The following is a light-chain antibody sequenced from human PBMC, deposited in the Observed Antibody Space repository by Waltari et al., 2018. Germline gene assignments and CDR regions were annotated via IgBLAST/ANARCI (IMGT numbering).Light chain of an antibody. V-gene: IGLV2-8*01. J-gene: IGLJ1*01. CDR3: SSFADTNPFV. CDR1: SSDVGRYNY. Sequence: QSALTQPPSASGSPGQSVTISCTRTSSDVGRYNYVSWYQQHPGKAPKLIIYEVTKRPSGVPDRFSGSKSGNTASLTVSGLQAEDEADYYCSSFADTNPFVFGTGTKVTVL. CDR2: EVT.